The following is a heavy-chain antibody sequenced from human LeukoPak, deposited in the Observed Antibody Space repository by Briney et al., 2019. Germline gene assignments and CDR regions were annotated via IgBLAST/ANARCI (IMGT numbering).Heavy chain of an antibody. D-gene: IGHD3-9*01. Sequence: ASVKVSCKASGYTFTSYGISWVRQAPGQGLEWMGWISAYNGNTNYAQKLQGRVTMTTDTSTSTAYMELRSLRSDDTAVYYCARDLAYDILTGYYHFDYWGQGTLVTVSS. CDR2: ISAYNGNT. V-gene: IGHV1-18*01. J-gene: IGHJ4*02. CDR3: ARDLAYDILTGYYHFDY. CDR1: GYTFTSYG.